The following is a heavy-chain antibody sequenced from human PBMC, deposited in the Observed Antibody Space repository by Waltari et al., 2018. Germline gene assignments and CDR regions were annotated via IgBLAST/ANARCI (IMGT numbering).Heavy chain of an antibody. V-gene: IGHV3-30*02. CDR1: GFSFSTFG. Sequence: QVQLVESGGGVVQPGGSLRLSCAASGFSFSTFGIHWVRQAPGKGLEWVAFILHVGSEKYYADAVKCRFTISRDNSNNTLYLQMNSLITDDTAVYYCAKPPTVTSPYYYYYMDVWGKGTTVIASS. J-gene: IGHJ6*03. CDR2: ILHVGSEK. D-gene: IGHD4-17*01. CDR3: AKPPTVTSPYYYYYMDV.